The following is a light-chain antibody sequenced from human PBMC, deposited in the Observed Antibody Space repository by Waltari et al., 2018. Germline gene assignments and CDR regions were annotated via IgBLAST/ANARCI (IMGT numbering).Light chain of an antibody. J-gene: IGKJ4*01. V-gene: IGKV3-20*01. CDR1: QAIGHNF. CDR3: EQYDGSVLT. CDR2: GAS. Sequence: IVLTQSPDTLSLSQGERATLSCRASQAIGHNFLVWYQQKPGQAPRLLIHGASRRATGVPDRFSGSGSGTDFALTISRLEVEDFAVYYCEQYDGSVLTFGGGTKLEIK.